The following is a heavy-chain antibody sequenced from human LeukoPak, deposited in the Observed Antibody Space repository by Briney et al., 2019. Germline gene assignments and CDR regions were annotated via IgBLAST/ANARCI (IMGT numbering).Heavy chain of an antibody. CDR2: IHYSGST. V-gene: IGHV4-59*01. CDR3: ARDSPTTGYSSGWYEDDAFDI. J-gene: IGHJ3*02. CDR1: GGSISNYY. D-gene: IGHD6-19*01. Sequence: PSETLSLTCTVSGGSISNYYWSWMRQPPGKGLEWIGYIHYSGSTNYNPSLKSRVTISVDTSKNQFSLKLSSVTAADTAVYYCARDSPTTGYSSGWYEDDAFDIWGQGTMVTVSS.